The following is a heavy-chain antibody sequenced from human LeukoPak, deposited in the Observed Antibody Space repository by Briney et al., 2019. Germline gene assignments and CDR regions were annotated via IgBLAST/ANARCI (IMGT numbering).Heavy chain of an antibody. CDR2: ISDNSRYI. Sequence: PGGSMRLSCAAYGLTFNKYWMHWVRQAPGKGLEWLSSISDNSRYIYYADSVKGRFTISRDNAQNSVFLQLNSLRAEDTAVYYCARDGLGSYDYWGQGTLVTVSS. V-gene: IGHV3-21*01. J-gene: IGHJ4*02. CDR3: ARDGLGSYDY. CDR1: GLTFNKYW. D-gene: IGHD3-10*01.